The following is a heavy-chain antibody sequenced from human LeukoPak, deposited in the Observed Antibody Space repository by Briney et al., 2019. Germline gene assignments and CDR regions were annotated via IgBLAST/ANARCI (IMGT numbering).Heavy chain of an antibody. CDR3: ARGLLLWFGESFHISFDY. J-gene: IGHJ4*02. Sequence: GGSLRLSCAASGFTFSSYSMNWVRQAPGKGLEWVSYISSSSSTIYYADSVKGRFTISRDNAKNSLYLQMNSLRAEDTAVYYCARGLLLWFGESFHISFDYWGQGTLVTVSS. CDR2: ISSSSSTI. CDR1: GFTFSSYS. D-gene: IGHD3-10*01. V-gene: IGHV3-48*01.